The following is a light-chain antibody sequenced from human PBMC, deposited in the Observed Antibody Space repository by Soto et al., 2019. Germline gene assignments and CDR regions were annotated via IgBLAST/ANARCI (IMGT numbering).Light chain of an antibody. CDR3: QQSFNLPRT. CDR2: SAS. CDR1: QSISSS. V-gene: IGKV1-39*01. Sequence: DIEMTQSPSSLSASVGETITITCRASQSISSSLNWFQHSPGQPPKLLLFSASNLHAGVPPRLCGSGSGTSFRLTVGSLHPEDFASYYCQQSFNLPRTFGPGTKVEF. J-gene: IGKJ4*02.